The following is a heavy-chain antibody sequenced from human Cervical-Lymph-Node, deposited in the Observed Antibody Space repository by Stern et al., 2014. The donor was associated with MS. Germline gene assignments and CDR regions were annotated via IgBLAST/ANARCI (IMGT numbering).Heavy chain of an antibody. CDR3: VKRGITEVRGVRLGDY. D-gene: IGHD3-10*01. CDR1: GFTFSSYG. V-gene: IGHV3-30*18. Sequence: QVQLVESGGGVVQPGRSLRLTCTVSGFTFSSYGMHWVRQAPGKGLEWVSVISYDGSDTYYAESVKGRFTISRDNTKNTLYLEMRRLRREYTAVYYCVKRGITEVRGVRLGDYWGPGTLVIVSS. CDR2: ISYDGSDT. J-gene: IGHJ4*02.